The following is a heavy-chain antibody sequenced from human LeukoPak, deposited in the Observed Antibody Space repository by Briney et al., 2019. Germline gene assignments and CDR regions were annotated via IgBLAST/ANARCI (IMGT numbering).Heavy chain of an antibody. CDR3: AKGAPNRLLWFGDGPRGFFHYGMDV. D-gene: IGHD3-10*01. Sequence: SETLSLTCAVYGGSFSGYYWSWIRQPPGKGLEWIGETNHSGSTNYNPSLKSRVTISVDTSKNQFSLKLSSVTAADTAVYYCAKGAPNRLLWFGDGPRGFFHYGMDVWGQGTTVTVSS. J-gene: IGHJ6*02. V-gene: IGHV4-34*01. CDR1: GGSFSGYY. CDR2: TNHSGST.